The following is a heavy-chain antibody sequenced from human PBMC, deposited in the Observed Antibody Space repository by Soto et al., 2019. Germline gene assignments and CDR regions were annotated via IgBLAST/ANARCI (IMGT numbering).Heavy chain of an antibody. CDR3: VPRGTATVAFDI. V-gene: IGHV3-30-3*01. J-gene: IGHJ3*02. Sequence: QVQVVESGGGVVQPGRSLRLSCAASGFTFSIYAMHWVRQAPGKGLEWLASISHDGNNRYYAGSVRGRFTISRDNSRNTLYLQMNSLRRDDTAVYYCVPRGTATVAFDIWGQGTMVTVSS. CDR1: GFTFSIYA. D-gene: IGHD1-7*01. CDR2: ISHDGNNR.